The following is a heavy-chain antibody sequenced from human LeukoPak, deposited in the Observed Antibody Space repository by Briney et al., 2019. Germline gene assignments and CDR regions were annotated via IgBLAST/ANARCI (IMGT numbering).Heavy chain of an antibody. D-gene: IGHD5-12*01. CDR2: IIPIFGTA. Sequence: ASVKVSCKASGGTFSSYAISWVRQAPGQGLEWMGRIIPIFGTANYAQKFQGRVTITTDESTSTAYMELSSLRSEDTAVYYCAGPYSGYDTLDYWGQGTLVTVSS. CDR3: AGPYSGYDTLDY. CDR1: GGTFSSYA. J-gene: IGHJ4*02. V-gene: IGHV1-69*05.